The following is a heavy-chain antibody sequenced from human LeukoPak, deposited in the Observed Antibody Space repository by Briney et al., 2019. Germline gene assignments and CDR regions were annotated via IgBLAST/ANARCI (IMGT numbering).Heavy chain of an antibody. D-gene: IGHD3-22*01. CDR3: ARQIVVSIDY. CDR2: IRFDGSNK. CDR1: RFTFSSFD. J-gene: IGHJ4*02. V-gene: IGHV3-30*02. Sequence: GGSLRLSCAASRFTFSSFDMHWVRQAPGKGLEWVTFIRFDGSNKYYADSVKGRFTIPRDNSKNTLYLQMSSLRPEDTAVYYCARQIVVSIDYWGQGTLVTVSS.